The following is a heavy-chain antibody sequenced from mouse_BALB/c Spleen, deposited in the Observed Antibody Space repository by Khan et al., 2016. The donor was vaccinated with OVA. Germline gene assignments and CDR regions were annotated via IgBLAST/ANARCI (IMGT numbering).Heavy chain of an antibody. V-gene: IGHV1S132*01. Sequence: QVQLKQSGAELVRPGASVKLSCKTSGYIFTSYWIHWVKQRSGQGLEWIARIYPGTDNTYYNEKLKDQATLTADTSSSTAYMQLSSLQSEDSAVYFCAREEALYYFDNWGQGTTLTVSS. CDR2: IYPGTDNT. CDR1: GYIFTSYW. D-gene: IGHD1-1*01. J-gene: IGHJ2*01. CDR3: AREEALYYFDN.